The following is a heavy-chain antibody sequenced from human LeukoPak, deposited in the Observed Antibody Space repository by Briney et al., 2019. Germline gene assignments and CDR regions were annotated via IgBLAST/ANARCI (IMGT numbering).Heavy chain of an antibody. V-gene: IGHV3-33*08. D-gene: IGHD1-26*01. J-gene: IGHJ4*02. CDR1: GFTFSDYY. Sequence: QPGGSLRLSCAASGFTFSDYYMSWIRQAPGKGLEWVAVIWYDGSNKYYADSVKGRFTISRDNSKNTLYLQMNSLRAEDTAVYYCARCLSGSYSPLDYWGQGTLVTVSS. CDR2: IWYDGSNK. CDR3: ARCLSGSYSPLDY.